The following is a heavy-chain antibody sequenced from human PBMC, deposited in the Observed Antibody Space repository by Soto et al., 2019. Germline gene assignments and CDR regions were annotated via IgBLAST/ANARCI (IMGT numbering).Heavy chain of an antibody. CDR1: GFSFFSYT. V-gene: IGHV3-21*01. CDR2: ISSDNKYI. D-gene: IGHD1-20*01. Sequence: EMQLVESGGDLVKPGGSLRLSCAGAGFSFFSYTMTWVRQAPGKGLEWVSSISSDNKYIYYADSVKGRFTISRDNAKSSLFLQMNSLRADDTAVYYCTRSPRSITGTPTGGAQNDDWGQGALVTVSS. CDR3: TRSPRSITGTPTGGAQNDD. J-gene: IGHJ4*02.